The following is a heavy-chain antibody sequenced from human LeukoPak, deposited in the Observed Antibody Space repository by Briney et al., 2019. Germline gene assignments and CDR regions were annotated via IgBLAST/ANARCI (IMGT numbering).Heavy chain of an antibody. V-gene: IGHV3-23*01. J-gene: IGHJ4*02. CDR3: AKDQGRSSRHYGSGSPFDY. CDR2: ISGSGGST. CDR1: GFTFSSYA. D-gene: IGHD3-10*01. Sequence: PGGSLRLSCAASGFTFSSYAMSWVRQAPGQGLEWVSAISGSGGSTYYADSVKGRFTISRDNSKNTQYLQMNSLRAEDTAVYYCAKDQGRSSRHYGSGSPFDYWGQGTLVTVSS.